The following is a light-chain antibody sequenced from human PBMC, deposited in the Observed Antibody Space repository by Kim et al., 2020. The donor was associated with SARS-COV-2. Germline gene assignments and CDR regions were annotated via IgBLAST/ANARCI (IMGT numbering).Light chain of an antibody. V-gene: IGKV3-20*01. CDR1: QSVSRSY. Sequence: SPGESATLSCRASQSVSRSYLAWYQQKPGQAPRLLIYRASSRATGIPDRFSGSGSGTDFTLTISRLEPDDVAVYYCQQYDRSPQTFGQGTKVDIK. CDR3: QQYDRSPQT. J-gene: IGKJ1*01. CDR2: RAS.